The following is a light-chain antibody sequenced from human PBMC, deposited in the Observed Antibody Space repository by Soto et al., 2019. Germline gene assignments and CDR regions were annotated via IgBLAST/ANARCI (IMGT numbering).Light chain of an antibody. V-gene: IGLV2-14*01. CDR2: EVS. CDR1: SSDVGGYNY. Sequence: QSALTQPASVSGSPGQSITISCTGTSSDVGGYNYVSWYQQYPGKALKLMIYEVSNRPSGVSNRFSGSESGNTASQTISGLQAEDEADSYCSSYARSRDVFFCRGTKVTVL. J-gene: IGLJ2*01. CDR3: SSYARSRDVF.